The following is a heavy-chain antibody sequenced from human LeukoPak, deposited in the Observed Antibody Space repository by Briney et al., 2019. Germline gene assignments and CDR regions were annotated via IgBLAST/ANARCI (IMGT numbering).Heavy chain of an antibody. CDR1: GFTFDDYA. J-gene: IGHJ6*02. CDR2: TSWNSGSI. Sequence: GRSLRLSCAASGFTFDDYAMHWVRQAPGKGLEWVSGTSWNSGSIGYADSVKGRFTISRDNAKNSLFLQMSSLRAEDTAFYYCAKDISSTRYYYYGMDVWGQGTTVTVSS. V-gene: IGHV3-9*01. D-gene: IGHD2-2*01. CDR3: AKDISSTRYYYYGMDV.